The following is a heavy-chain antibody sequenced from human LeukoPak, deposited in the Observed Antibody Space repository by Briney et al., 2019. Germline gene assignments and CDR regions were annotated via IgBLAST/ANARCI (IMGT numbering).Heavy chain of an antibody. D-gene: IGHD3-22*01. Sequence: SETLSLTCTVSGGSISSSSYYWGWIRQPPGKGLEWIGSIYYSGSTYYNPSLKSRVTISVDTSKNQFSLKLSSVTAADTVVYYCASTYYYDSSGYPYFDYWGQGTLVTVSS. CDR2: IYYSGST. CDR1: GGSISSSSYY. V-gene: IGHV4-39*07. J-gene: IGHJ4*02. CDR3: ASTYYYDSSGYPYFDY.